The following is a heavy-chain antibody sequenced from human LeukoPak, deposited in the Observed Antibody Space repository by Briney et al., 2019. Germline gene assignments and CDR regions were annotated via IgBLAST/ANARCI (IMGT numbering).Heavy chain of an antibody. V-gene: IGHV4-34*01. CDR3: AREGDAATLFDY. CDR1: GGSFSGYY. Sequence: SETLSLTCVVYGGSFSGYYWSWIRQPPGKGLEWIAEMNHSGSSNYNPSLKSRVTISLDTSKNHFSLKLRSVTAADTAVYYCAREGDAATLFDYWGQGTLVTVSS. J-gene: IGHJ4*02. CDR2: MNHSGSS. D-gene: IGHD2-2*01.